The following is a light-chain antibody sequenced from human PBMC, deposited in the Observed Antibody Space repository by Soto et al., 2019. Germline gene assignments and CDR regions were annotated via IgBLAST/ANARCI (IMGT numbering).Light chain of an antibody. Sequence: QSVLTQPPSASGTPGQSLTISCSGSSSNIGSHFVYWYQYLPGTAPKLLIFRDGQRPSGVPARFFGSKSGTSASLAITGLRSEDEADYYCAVWDQSLTGWVFGGGTQLTVL. J-gene: IGLJ3*02. V-gene: IGLV1-47*01. CDR3: AVWDQSLTGWV. CDR2: RDG. CDR1: SSNIGSHF.